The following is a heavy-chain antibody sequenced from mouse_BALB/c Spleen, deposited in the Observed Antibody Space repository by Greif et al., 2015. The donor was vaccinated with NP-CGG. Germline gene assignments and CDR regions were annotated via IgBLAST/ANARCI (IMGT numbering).Heavy chain of an antibody. D-gene: IGHD1-1*01. CDR1: GFNIKDTY. CDR3: GRNFYGSSPCFAD. CDR2: IDPANGNT. J-gene: IGHJ3*01. V-gene: IGHV14-3*02. Sequence: VQLQQSGAELVKPVASVKLSCTASGFNIKDTYMHWVKQRPEQGLEWIGRIDPANGNTKYGPKFQGKATITEDTSSNTSDMRLSSLISEDADVYFFGRNFYGSSPCFADWGQGTLVTFSA.